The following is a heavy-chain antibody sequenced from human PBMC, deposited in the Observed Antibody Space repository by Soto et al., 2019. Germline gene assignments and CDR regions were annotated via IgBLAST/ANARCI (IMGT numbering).Heavy chain of an antibody. J-gene: IGHJ5*02. D-gene: IGHD2-2*01. Sequence: GGSLRLSCAASGFTFSIYGMHWVRQAPGKGLEWVSVIAYDGSNKYYVDSVKGRFTISRDNAKNTLYLQMNSLRAEDTAVYYCARVPYCSSSGCYSWFDPWGQGTLVTVSS. CDR3: ARVPYCSSSGCYSWFDP. V-gene: IGHV3-30*03. CDR2: IAYDGSNK. CDR1: GFTFSIYG.